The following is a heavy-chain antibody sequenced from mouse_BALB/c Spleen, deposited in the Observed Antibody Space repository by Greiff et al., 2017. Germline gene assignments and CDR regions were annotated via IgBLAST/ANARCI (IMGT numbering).Heavy chain of an antibody. Sequence: EVKLVESGAELVRSGASVKLSCTASGFNIKDYYMHWVKQRPEQGLEWIGWIDPENGDTEYAPKFQGKATMTADTSSNTAYLQLSSLTSEDTAVYYCNALRHPLFACWGQGTLVTVSA. CDR1: GFNIKDYY. J-gene: IGHJ3*01. V-gene: IGHV14-4*02. D-gene: IGHD1-2*01. CDR2: IDPENGDT. CDR3: NALRHPLFAC.